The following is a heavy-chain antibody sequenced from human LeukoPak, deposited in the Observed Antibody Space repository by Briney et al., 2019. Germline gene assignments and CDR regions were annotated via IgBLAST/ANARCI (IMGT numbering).Heavy chain of an antibody. V-gene: IGHV3-23*01. CDR1: GFTFSSYA. D-gene: IGHD3-9*01. CDR3: AKGPDGDILTGYSPFDY. CDR2: ISGSGGST. Sequence: GGSLRLSCAASGFTFSSYAMSWVRQAPGKGLEWVSAISGSGGSTYYADSVKGRFTISRDNSKNTLYLQMNSLRAEDTAVYYCAKGPDGDILTGYSPFDYWGQGTLVTVPS. J-gene: IGHJ4*02.